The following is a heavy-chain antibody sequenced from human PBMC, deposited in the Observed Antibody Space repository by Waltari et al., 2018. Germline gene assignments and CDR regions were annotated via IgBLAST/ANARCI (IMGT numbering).Heavy chain of an antibody. J-gene: IGHJ4*02. CDR3: ASSSSSPFDY. CDR2: FYYSGST. Sequence: QLQLQESGPGLVKPSETLSLTCTVSGGSISSSSYYWGWVRQPPGKGLAWIGSFYYSGSTYYTPSLKSRVTISVDTSKNQFSLKLSSVTAADTAVYYCASSSSSPFDYWGQGTLVTVSS. D-gene: IGHD6-6*01. V-gene: IGHV4-39*07. CDR1: GGSISSSSYY.